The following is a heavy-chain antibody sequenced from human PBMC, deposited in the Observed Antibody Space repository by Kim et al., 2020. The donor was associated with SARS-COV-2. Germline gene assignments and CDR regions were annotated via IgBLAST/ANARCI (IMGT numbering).Heavy chain of an antibody. D-gene: IGHD3-22*01. V-gene: IGHV3-23*01. Sequence: GGSLRLSCAASGSSFSSYAMSWVRQAPGKGLEWVSGISGSGGSTYYADSVKGRFTISRDKSKNTLYLQMNSLRAEDTAVYYCAKDGKAVATIILYYYDSSGYYYFDYWGQGTLVTVSS. J-gene: IGHJ4*02. CDR2: ISGSGGST. CDR1: GSSFSSYA. CDR3: AKDGKAVATIILYYYDSSGYYYFDY.